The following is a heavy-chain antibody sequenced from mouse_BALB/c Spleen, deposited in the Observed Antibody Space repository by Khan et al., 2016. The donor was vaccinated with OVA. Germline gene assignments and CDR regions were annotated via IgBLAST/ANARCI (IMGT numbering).Heavy chain of an antibody. CDR2: IDPANGNT. D-gene: IGHD2-4*01. CDR1: GFNIKDTY. J-gene: IGHJ4*01. V-gene: IGHV14-3*02. CDR3: ASGGLRGIYAMDY. Sequence: VQLQQPGAELVKPGASVKLSCTASGFNIKDTYIHWVKQRPEQGLEWIGRIDPANGNTKYDPKFQGKATITADTSSNTAYLQLSSLTSEDTAVYYCASGGLRGIYAMDYWGQGTSVTVSS.